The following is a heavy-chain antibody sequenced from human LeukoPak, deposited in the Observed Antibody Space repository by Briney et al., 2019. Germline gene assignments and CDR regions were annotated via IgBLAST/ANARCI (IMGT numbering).Heavy chain of an antibody. CDR3: APPALVPAASSAVRLSRDGSGDY. CDR2: IYYSGST. Sequence: SSQTLSLTCTVSGGSISSGGYYWSWIRQPPGKGLEWIGSIYYSGSTYYNPSLKSRVTISVDTSKNQFSLKLSSVTAADTAVYYCAPPALVPAASSAVRLSRDGSGDYWGQGTLVTVSS. CDR1: GGSISSGGYY. J-gene: IGHJ4*02. D-gene: IGHD2-2*01. V-gene: IGHV4-39*01.